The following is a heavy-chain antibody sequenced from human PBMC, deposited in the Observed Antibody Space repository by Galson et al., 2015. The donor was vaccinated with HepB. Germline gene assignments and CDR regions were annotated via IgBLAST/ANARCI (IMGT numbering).Heavy chain of an antibody. CDR1: GFRFSSYW. V-gene: IGHV3-7*03. CDR2: IRQDGSQT. Sequence: SLRLSCAASGFRFSSYWMTWVRQAPGKGLEFVANIRQDGSQTNYVASVKGRFTISRDNAKNSLYLQTNSLRVEDSAVYYCARDPESSAFDYWGQGTLVTVSS. D-gene: IGHD6-6*01. CDR3: ARDPESSAFDY. J-gene: IGHJ4*02.